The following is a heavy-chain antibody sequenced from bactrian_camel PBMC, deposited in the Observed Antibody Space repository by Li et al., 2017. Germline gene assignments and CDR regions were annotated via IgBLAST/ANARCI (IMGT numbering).Heavy chain of an antibody. V-gene: IGHV3S53*01. CDR1: GYIFSCR. CDR2: ISSSGAT. D-gene: IGHD2*01. Sequence: HVQLVESGGGSVQAGGSLKLSCTSSGYIFSCRMAWYRQAPGKERELVSSISSSGATYYADSVKGRFTISKDNAKNTVYLQMNSLKPEDTAMYYCAARGPYCYTKLSVADFTYRSQRTQVTV. J-gene: IGHJ4*01.